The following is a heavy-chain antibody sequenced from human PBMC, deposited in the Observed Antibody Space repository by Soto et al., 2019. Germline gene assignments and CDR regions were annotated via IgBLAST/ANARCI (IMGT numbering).Heavy chain of an antibody. Sequence: SETLSLTCTVSGGSISSYYWSWIRQSPGQGLEWIGYIHYSGSTKSNPSLRSRVTISVDTSKNQVSLKLSSVTAADTAVYFCAGLYPYESSGYHLNYWGQGTQVTVSS. V-gene: IGHV4-59*08. D-gene: IGHD3-22*01. CDR1: GGSISSYY. CDR2: IHYSGST. J-gene: IGHJ4*02. CDR3: AGLYPYESSGYHLNY.